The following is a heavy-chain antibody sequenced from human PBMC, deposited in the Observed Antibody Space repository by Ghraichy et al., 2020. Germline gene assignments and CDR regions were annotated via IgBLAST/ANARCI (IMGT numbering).Heavy chain of an antibody. CDR2: IYSGGST. Sequence: GGSLRLSCAASGFTVSSNYMSWVRQAPGKGLEWVSVIYSGGSTYYADSVKGRFTISRHNSKNTLYLQMNSLRAEDTAVYYCAREDRSGTDYFDYWGQGTLVTVSS. V-gene: IGHV3-53*04. D-gene: IGHD3-10*01. J-gene: IGHJ4*02. CDR3: AREDRSGTDYFDY. CDR1: GFTVSSNY.